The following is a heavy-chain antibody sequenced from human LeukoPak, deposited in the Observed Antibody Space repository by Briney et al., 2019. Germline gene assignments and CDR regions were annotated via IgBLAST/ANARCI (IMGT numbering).Heavy chain of an antibody. CDR1: GFTFNTYW. D-gene: IGHD3-3*01. Sequence: GGSLRLSCAASGFTFNTYWMHWVRQAPGKGLVWVSRINSDGSSTRDADSVKGRFTISRDNAKNTLYLQMNSLRAEDTAVYYCAREGHGYYVDYWGQGTLVTVSS. J-gene: IGHJ4*02. CDR2: INSDGSST. V-gene: IGHV3-74*01. CDR3: AREGHGYYVDY.